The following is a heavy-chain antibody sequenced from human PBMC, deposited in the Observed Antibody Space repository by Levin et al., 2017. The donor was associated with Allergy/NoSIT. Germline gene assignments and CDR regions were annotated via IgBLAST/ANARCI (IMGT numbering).Heavy chain of an antibody. J-gene: IGHJ3*02. CDR3: AREAVSGDAFDI. D-gene: IGHD3-16*01. CDR2: IWYDGSNK. CDR1: GFTFSSYG. V-gene: IGHV3-33*01. Sequence: GGSLRLSCAASGFTFSSYGMHWVRQAPGKGLEWVAVIWYDGSNKYYADSVKGRFTISRDNSKNTLYLQMNSLRAEDTAVYYCAREAVSGDAFDIWGQGTMVTVSS.